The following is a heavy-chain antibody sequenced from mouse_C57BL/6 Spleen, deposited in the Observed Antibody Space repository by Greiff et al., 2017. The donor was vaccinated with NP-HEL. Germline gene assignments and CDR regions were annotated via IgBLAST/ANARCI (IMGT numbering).Heavy chain of an antibody. D-gene: IGHD2-4*01. CDR2: IRNKANGYTT. CDR1: GFTFTDYY. Sequence: EVKLMESGGGLVQPGGSLSLSCAASGFTFTDYYMSWVRQPPGKALEWLGFIRNKANGYTTEYSASVKGRFTISRDNSQSILYLQMNALRAEDSATYYCARYDYDWLAYWGQGTLVTVSA. V-gene: IGHV7-3*01. CDR3: ARYDYDWLAY. J-gene: IGHJ3*01.